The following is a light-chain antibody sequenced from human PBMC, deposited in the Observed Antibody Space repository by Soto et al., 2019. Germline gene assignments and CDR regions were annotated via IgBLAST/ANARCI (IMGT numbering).Light chain of an antibody. V-gene: IGKV3-11*01. Sequence: EIVLTQSPATLSLSPWERAILSCRASQSVSTFLAWFQQKPGQAPRLLLYGASNRATGIPERFGGSGSGTDFPLTISSLPPEDIATYYCQQYDNLPLFGPGTKVDIK. J-gene: IGKJ3*01. CDR2: GAS. CDR1: QSVSTF. CDR3: QQYDNLPL.